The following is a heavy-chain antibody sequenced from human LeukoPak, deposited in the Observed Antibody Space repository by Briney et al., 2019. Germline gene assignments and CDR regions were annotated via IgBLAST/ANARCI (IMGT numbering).Heavy chain of an antibody. CDR2: IIPILGIA. J-gene: IGHJ3*02. Sequence: ASVKVSCKASGGTFSSYAISWVRQAPGQGLEWMGRIIPILGIANYAQKFQGRVTITADKSTSTAYMELSSLRSEDTAVYYCARHFTYYYDSSGDAFDIWGQGTMVTVSS. CDR1: GGTFSSYA. V-gene: IGHV1-69*04. CDR3: ARHFTYYYDSSGDAFDI. D-gene: IGHD3-22*01.